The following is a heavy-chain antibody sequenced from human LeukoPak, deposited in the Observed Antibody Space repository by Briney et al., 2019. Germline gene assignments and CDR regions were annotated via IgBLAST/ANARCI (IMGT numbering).Heavy chain of an antibody. CDR1: GFTFSSYS. CDR2: ISSSSSYI. V-gene: IGHV3-21*01. CDR3: AREGAMAPRVYYYGMDV. J-gene: IGHJ6*02. D-gene: IGHD5-18*01. Sequence: PGGSLRLSCAASGFTFSSYSMNWVRQAPGKGLEWVSSISSSSSYIYYADSVKGRFTISRDNAKNSLYLQMNSPRAEDTAVYYCAREGAMAPRVYYYGMDVWGQGTTVTVSS.